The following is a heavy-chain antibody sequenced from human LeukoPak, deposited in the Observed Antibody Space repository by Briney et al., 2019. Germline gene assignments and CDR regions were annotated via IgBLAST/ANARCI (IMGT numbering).Heavy chain of an antibody. D-gene: IGHD3-10*01. CDR1: GFTFSSYA. V-gene: IGHV3-23*01. Sequence: GGSLRLSCAASGFTFSSYAMSWVRQAPGKGLEWVSAISGSGGSTYYADSVKGRFTISRDNSKNTLYLQMNSLRAEDTAVYYCAKANMVRGVALKFDYWGQGTLVTVSS. CDR2: ISGSGGST. J-gene: IGHJ4*02. CDR3: AKANMVRGVALKFDY.